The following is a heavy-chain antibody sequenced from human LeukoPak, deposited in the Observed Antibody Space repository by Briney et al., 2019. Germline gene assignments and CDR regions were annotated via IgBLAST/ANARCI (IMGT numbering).Heavy chain of an antibody. V-gene: IGHV5-51*01. D-gene: IGHD2-2*02. CDR2: IYPGDSDT. CDR3: ARQVVPAAIIDY. J-gene: IGHJ4*02. CDR1: GSSFTSYW. Sequence: GASLKISCKGSGSSFTSYWIGWVRPMPGKGLEWVGIIYPGDSDTRYSPSFQGQVTISADKSITTAYLQWSSLKASDPAMYYCARQVVPAAIIDYWGQGTLVTVSS.